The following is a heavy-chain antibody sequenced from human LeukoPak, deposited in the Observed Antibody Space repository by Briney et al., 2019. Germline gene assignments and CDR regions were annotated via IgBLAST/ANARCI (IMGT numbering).Heavy chain of an antibody. CDR1: GFTFDDYA. CDR3: ARHVSGRWELFFDS. J-gene: IGHJ4*02. V-gene: IGHV3-20*04. Sequence: GGSLRLSCAASGFTFDDYAMSWVRHAPGKGLEWVSYIYWNGNSPGYADSVKGRFAISRDNAKNSLYLQMNSLRAEDTAVYYCARHVSGRWELFFDSWGQGALVTVSS. CDR2: IYWNGNSP. D-gene: IGHD4-23*01.